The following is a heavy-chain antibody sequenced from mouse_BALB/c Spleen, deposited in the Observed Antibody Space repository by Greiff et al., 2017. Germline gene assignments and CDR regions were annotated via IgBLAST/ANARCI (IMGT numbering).Heavy chain of an antibody. D-gene: IGHD2-1*01. CDR1: GFTFSSFG. CDR2: ISSGSSTI. Sequence: EVKLMESGGGLVQPGGSRKLSCAASGFTFSSFGMHWVRQAPEKGLEWVAYISSGSSTIYYADTVKGRFTISRDNPKNTLFLQMTSLRSEDTAMSYCAGSGGNYLYYYAMDYWGQGTSVTVSS. V-gene: IGHV5-17*02. CDR3: AGSGGNYLYYYAMDY. J-gene: IGHJ4*01.